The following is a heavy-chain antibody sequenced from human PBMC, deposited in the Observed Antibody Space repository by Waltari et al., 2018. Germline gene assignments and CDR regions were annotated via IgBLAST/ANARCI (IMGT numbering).Heavy chain of an antibody. CDR2: ISSGGSI. J-gene: IGHJ4*02. CDR1: GFTVGIPF. V-gene: IGHV3-53*01. Sequence: EVQLLESGGALIQPGGSLRPSCSPYGFTVGIPFINLVLSAPGQGLDGVSVISSGGSIYHADSVKGQFTISSDNSKNTLYLQMNSLRAEDTAVYYCARDTPYSSSWYPPPFDYWGQGNLVTVSS. D-gene: IGHD6-13*01. CDR3: ARDTPYSSSWYPPPFDY.